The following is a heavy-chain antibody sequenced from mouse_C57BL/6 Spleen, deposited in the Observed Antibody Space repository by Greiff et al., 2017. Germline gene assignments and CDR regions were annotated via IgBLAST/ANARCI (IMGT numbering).Heavy chain of an antibody. CDR2: ISSGGSYT. CDR1: GFTFSSYG. V-gene: IGHV5-6*02. CDR3: ARRGSSGYRAMDY. J-gene: IGHJ4*01. Sequence: DVKLVESGGDLVKPGGSLKLSCAASGFTFSSYGMSWVRQTPDKRLEWVATISSGGSYTYYPDSVKGRFTNSRDNAKNTLYLQMSSLKSEDTAMYYCARRGSSGYRAMDYWGQGTSVTVSS. D-gene: IGHD3-2*02.